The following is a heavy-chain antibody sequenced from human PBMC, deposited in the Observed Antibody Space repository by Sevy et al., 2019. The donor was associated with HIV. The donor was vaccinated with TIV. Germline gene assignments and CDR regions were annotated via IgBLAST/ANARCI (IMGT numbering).Heavy chain of an antibody. J-gene: IGHJ4*02. CDR3: ARFTWNDRAFDF. CDR1: GFTLSSYD. CDR2: IGTVGNT. D-gene: IGHD1-1*01. Sequence: GGSLRLSCAASGFTLSSYDMHWVRQSTGKGLEWVSAIGTVGNTFYADSVRGRFIISRENAKSSLYLQMNRLRAGDTAVYYCARFTWNDRAFDFWGQGTLVTVSS. V-gene: IGHV3-13*01.